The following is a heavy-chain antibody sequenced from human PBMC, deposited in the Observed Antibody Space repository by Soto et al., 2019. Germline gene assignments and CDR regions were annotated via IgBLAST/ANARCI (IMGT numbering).Heavy chain of an antibody. CDR3: ATDLAGGAVAGIS. D-gene: IGHD6-19*01. CDR1: GYTLTELS. Sequence: ASVKVSCKVSGYTLTELSMHWVRQAPGKGLEWMGGFDPEDGETTYAQKFQGRVTMTEDTSTDTAYMELSGLRSEDTAVYYCATDLAGGAVAGISWGQGTLVTVSS. CDR2: FDPEDGET. V-gene: IGHV1-24*01. J-gene: IGHJ4*02.